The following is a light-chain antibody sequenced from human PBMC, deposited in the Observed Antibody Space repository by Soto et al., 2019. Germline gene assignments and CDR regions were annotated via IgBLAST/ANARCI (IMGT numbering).Light chain of an antibody. J-gene: IGLJ2*01. V-gene: IGLV2-14*01. Sequence: QSALTQPASVSGSPGQSITISCTGTSSDVGGYNYVSWYQQHPGKAPKLMIYEVSNRPSGVSNRFSGSKSGNTASLTISRLQSDDEAHFYCISFTSSSPHVVFVGGTKLTLL. CDR3: ISFTSSSPHVV. CDR2: EVS. CDR1: SSDVGGYNY.